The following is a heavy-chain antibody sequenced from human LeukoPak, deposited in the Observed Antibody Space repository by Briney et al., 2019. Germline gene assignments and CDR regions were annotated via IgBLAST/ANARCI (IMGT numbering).Heavy chain of an antibody. CDR3: ARSSYRSGSYYSAARVMDV. CDR2: INPNSGNT. Sequence: GASVKVSCKASGYTFTSYDISWVRQATGQGLEWMGWINPNSGNTNYAQKFQGRVTMTTDTSISTAYMELSSLRSDDTAVYYCARSSYRSGSYYSAARVMDVWGQGTTVIVSS. V-gene: IGHV1-18*01. D-gene: IGHD3-10*01. CDR1: GYTFTSYD. J-gene: IGHJ6*02.